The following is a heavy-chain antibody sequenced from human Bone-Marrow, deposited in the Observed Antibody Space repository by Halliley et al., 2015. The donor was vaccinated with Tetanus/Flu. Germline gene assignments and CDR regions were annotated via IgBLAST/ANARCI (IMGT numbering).Heavy chain of an antibody. D-gene: IGHD2-2*01. CDR3: PKEGNPRDGHYHGMDG. J-gene: IGHJ6*02. Sequence: VITQDGSNIYYGGSVKGRFTISRDNSKNLVSLQMKSLRSEDTAVYYCPKEGNPRDGHYHGMDGWGQGTTVTVFS. V-gene: IGHV3-30*18. CDR2: ITQDGSNI.